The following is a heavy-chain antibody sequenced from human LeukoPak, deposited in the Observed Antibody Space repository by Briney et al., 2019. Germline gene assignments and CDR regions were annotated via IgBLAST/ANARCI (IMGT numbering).Heavy chain of an antibody. V-gene: IGHV3-66*01. Sequence: GGSLRLSCATSGFTVINNYMSWVRQAPGKGLEWVSVIYSDGTTYYADSVKGRFTISRDNSKNTLYLQMNSLRAEDTAVYYCARNFPTVVTSFDYWGQGTLVTVSS. CDR2: IYSDGTT. J-gene: IGHJ4*02. CDR1: GFTVINNY. CDR3: ARNFPTVVTSFDY. D-gene: IGHD4-23*01.